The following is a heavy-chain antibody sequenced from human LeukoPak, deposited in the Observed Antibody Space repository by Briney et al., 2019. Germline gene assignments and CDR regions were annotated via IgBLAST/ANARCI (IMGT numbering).Heavy chain of an antibody. CDR3: AKDLNYYDSSGPDY. J-gene: IGHJ4*02. CDR2: ISGRGGST. D-gene: IGHD3-22*01. CDR1: GFTFSSYA. Sequence: PGGSLRLSCAASGFTFSSYAMSWVRQAPGKGLEWVSAISGRGGSTYYADSVKGRFTISRDNSKNTLYLQMNSLRAEDTAVYYCAKDLNYYDSSGPDYWGQGTLVTVSS. V-gene: IGHV3-23*01.